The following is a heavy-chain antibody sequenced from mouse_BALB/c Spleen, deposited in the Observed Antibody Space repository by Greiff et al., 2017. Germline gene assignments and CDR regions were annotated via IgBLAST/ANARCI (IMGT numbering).Heavy chain of an antibody. D-gene: IGHD2-14*01. J-gene: IGHJ4*01. CDR3: AGGYYRYDNAMDY. CDR1: GFDFSRYW. Sequence: EVKLVESGGGLVQPGGSLKLSCAASGFDFSRYWMSWVRQAPGKGLEWIGEINPDSSTINYTPSLKDKFIISRDNAKNTLYLQMSKVRSEDTALYYCAGGYYRYDNAMDYWGQGTSVTVSS. V-gene: IGHV4-1*02. CDR2: INPDSSTI.